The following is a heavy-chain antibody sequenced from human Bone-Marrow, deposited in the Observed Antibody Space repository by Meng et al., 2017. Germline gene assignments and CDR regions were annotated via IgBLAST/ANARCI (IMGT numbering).Heavy chain of an antibody. V-gene: IGHV3-23*01. D-gene: IGHD2/OR15-2a*01. CDR2: IRGAGLST. J-gene: IGHJ4*02. Sequence: GESLKISCAASGFTFISYAMSWVRQAPGKGLEWVSSIRGAGLSTYYADSVKGRFSISRDNSRNTVSLQMGNLRADDTAVYYCVKSCLQGNSWYFFDYWGQGTLVTVSS. CDR1: GFTFISYA. CDR3: VKSCLQGNSWYFFDY.